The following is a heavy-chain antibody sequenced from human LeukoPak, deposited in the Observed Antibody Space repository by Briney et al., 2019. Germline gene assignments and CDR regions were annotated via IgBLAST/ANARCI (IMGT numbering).Heavy chain of an antibody. D-gene: IGHD3-3*01. CDR3: ARNTNYYYMDV. J-gene: IGHJ6*03. CDR1: GDSISTYY. V-gene: IGHV4-59*01. Sequence: SETLSLTCTVSGDSISTYYWTWIRQPPGKGLEWIGYLYYTGSTNYSPSLKSRVTMSVDTSKNQFSLKLSSVTAADTAVYYCARNTNYYYMDVWGKGIMVTVSS. CDR2: LYYTGST.